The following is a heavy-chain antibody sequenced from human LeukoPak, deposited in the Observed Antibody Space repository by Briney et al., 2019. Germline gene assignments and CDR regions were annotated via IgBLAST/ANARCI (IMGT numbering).Heavy chain of an antibody. CDR1: GFTFSSYS. Sequence: GGSLRLSCAASGFTFSSYSMNWVRQAPGKGLEWVSSISSSSSSIYYADSVKGRFTISRDNAKNTLYLQMNSLRAEDTAVYYCAKDVFSSWYFDYWGQGTLVTVSS. V-gene: IGHV3-21*01. J-gene: IGHJ4*02. CDR2: ISSSSSSI. CDR3: AKDVFSSWYFDY. D-gene: IGHD6-13*01.